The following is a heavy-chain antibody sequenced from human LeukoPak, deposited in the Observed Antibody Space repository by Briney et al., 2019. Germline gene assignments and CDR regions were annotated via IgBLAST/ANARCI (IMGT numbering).Heavy chain of an antibody. V-gene: IGHV3-23*01. CDR1: AFTFSSYA. CDR2: ISGSGGNT. Sequence: PGGSLRLSCAASAFTFSSYAMSWVRQAPGKGLEWVSAISGSGGNTYYADSVKGRFTISRDNSKNTLHLQMNSLRAEDTAVYYCARGDGSHLDYWGQGTLVTVSS. J-gene: IGHJ4*02. CDR3: ARGDGSHLDY. D-gene: IGHD3-10*01.